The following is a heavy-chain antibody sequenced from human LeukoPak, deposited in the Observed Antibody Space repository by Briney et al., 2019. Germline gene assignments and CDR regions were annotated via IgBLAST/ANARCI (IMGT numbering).Heavy chain of an antibody. CDR1: DGSISSYY. CDR2: IYYSGST. D-gene: IGHD2-21*02. Sequence: SETLSLTCTVSDGSISSYYWSWIRQPPGKGLEWIGYIYYSGSTNYNPSLKSRVTISVDTSKNQFSLKLSSVTAADTAVYYCAREEYCGGDCYSGFDYWGQGTLVTVSS. CDR3: AREEYCGGDCYSGFDY. J-gene: IGHJ4*02. V-gene: IGHV4-59*01.